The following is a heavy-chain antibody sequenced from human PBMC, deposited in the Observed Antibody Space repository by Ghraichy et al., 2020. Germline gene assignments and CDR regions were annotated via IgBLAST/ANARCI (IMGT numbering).Heavy chain of an antibody. CDR3: AIGRPPQSGSDPDAFVI. J-gene: IGHJ3*02. CDR1: GDSVSSSGYY. CDR2: IYFTGTT. D-gene: IGHD1-26*01. V-gene: IGHV4-39*07. Sequence: SETLSLTCTVSGDSVSSSGYYWGWIRQPPGQGLEWITSIYFTGTTYYNPSLKSRVTMSVDTSTNQFSLRLTSVTAADTAVYYCAIGRPPQSGSDPDAFVIWGQGPIRTVSS.